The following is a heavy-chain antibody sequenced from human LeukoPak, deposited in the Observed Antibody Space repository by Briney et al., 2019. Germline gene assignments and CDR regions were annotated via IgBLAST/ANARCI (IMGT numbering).Heavy chain of an antibody. Sequence: ASVKVSCKASGYTFTGYYMHWVRQAPGQGLEWMGWINPNSGGTNYAQKFQGWVTMTRDTSISIAYTELSRLRSDDTAVYYCARSRPLRYYYGMDVWGQGTTVTVSS. CDR3: ARSRPLRYYYGMDV. V-gene: IGHV1-2*04. D-gene: IGHD4-17*01. CDR2: INPNSGGT. CDR1: GYTFTGYY. J-gene: IGHJ6*02.